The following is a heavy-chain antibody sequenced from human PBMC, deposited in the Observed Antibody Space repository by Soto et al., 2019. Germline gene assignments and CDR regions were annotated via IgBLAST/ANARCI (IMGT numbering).Heavy chain of an antibody. J-gene: IGHJ6*02. Sequence: ASVKVSCKASGFSFTINYFYWVRQAPGQGLEWMGWINPHSGSTKYAQKFQAGVSLTRDTSINTVYMEIQGLRSDDTAVYYCARGWFSTSRGGIDLWGQGTTVTVSS. CDR2: INPHSGST. D-gene: IGHD3-10*01. V-gene: IGHV1-2*02. CDR1: GFSFTINY. CDR3: ARGWFSTSRGGIDL.